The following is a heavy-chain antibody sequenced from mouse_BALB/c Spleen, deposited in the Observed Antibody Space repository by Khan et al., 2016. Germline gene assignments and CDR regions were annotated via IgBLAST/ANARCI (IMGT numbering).Heavy chain of an antibody. Sequence: VQLQESGPNLLQPSQSLSITCTVSTFSFSTYGVHWVRQSPGKGLEWLGVIWRGGSADYNAAFVSRLNITKDSSKSQVFFKMNSLQTDDTAIYYCAKVDYYDPDGAWFPYWGQGSLVTVSA. D-gene: IGHD2-4*01. V-gene: IGHV2-5-1*01. CDR3: AKVDYYDPDGAWFPY. J-gene: IGHJ3*01. CDR2: IWRGGSA. CDR1: TFSFSTYG.